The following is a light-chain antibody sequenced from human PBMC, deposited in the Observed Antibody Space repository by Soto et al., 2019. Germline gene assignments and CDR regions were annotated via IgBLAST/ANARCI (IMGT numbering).Light chain of an antibody. Sequence: DIPMTQSPSSLSASVGDRVTITCRASQSISAYLNWYQQKPGKAPKLLINAVSTLQSGVPSRFSGSGSGTDFTLTITSLQPEDFANYYCQQRYSRPLTFGGGTKVEIK. CDR3: QQRYSRPLT. CDR1: QSISAY. J-gene: IGKJ4*01. V-gene: IGKV1-39*01. CDR2: AVS.